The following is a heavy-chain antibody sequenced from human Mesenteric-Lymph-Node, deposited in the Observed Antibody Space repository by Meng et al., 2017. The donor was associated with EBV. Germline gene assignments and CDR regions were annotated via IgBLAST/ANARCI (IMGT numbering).Heavy chain of an antibody. CDR1: GESFSDHY. CDR3: ARLVVDPIDNWFDP. D-gene: IGHD2-15*01. CDR2: MNHDGRA. V-gene: IGHV4-34*01. Sequence: QVHVQAWGPGLLKPSATLSLICTVDGESFSDHYWSWIRQPPGKGPQWIGEMNHDGRANYNPSLKSRVTMSVDTSKNQLSLKLSSVTAADTAIYYCARLVVDPIDNWFDPWGQGTLVTVSS. J-gene: IGHJ5*02.